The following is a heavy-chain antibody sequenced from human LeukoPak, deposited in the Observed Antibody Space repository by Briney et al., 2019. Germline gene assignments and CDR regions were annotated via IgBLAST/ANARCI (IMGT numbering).Heavy chain of an antibody. CDR1: GYTCTSYG. CDR3: ARGLYCGGDCYYYSRATSWFDP. D-gene: IGHD2-21*02. V-gene: IGHV1-18*01. Sequence: GASVKVSCKASGYTCTSYGISWVRQAPGQGLEWMGWISAYNGNTNYAQKLQGRVTMTTDTSTSTAYMELRSLRSDDTAVYYCARGLYCGGDCYYYSRATSWFDPWGQGTLVTVSS. J-gene: IGHJ5*02. CDR2: ISAYNGNT.